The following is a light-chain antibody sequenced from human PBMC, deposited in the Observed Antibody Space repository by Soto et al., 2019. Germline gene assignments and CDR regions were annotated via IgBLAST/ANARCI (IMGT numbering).Light chain of an antibody. CDR2: EVS. V-gene: IGLV2-14*01. CDR3: SSYPRSSTYV. J-gene: IGLJ1*01. Sequence: QSALTQPASVSGSPGQSITTSCTGTSSDVGGYNYVSWSQQHPGKAPQLMIYEVSKRPSGVSNRFSGSKSGNTASLTISGLQAEDEADYYCSSYPRSSTYVFGTGTKVTVL. CDR1: SSDVGGYNY.